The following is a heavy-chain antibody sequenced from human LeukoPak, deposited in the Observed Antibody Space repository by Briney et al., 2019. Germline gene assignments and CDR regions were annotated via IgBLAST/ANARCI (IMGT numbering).Heavy chain of an antibody. Sequence: SETLSLTCTVSGGSISSYCWSWIRQSPGKGLEWIGYIYHSGTTNYNPSLKSRLSLSIDTSKNQFSLRLRSVTAADTAVYYCAKRLAFNWFDPWGQGILVTVSS. CDR3: AKRLAFNWFDP. CDR1: GGSISSYC. CDR2: IYHSGTT. J-gene: IGHJ5*02. D-gene: IGHD6-19*01. V-gene: IGHV4-59*01.